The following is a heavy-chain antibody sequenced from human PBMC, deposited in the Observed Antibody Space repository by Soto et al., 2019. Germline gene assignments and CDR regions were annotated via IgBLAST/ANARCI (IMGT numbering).Heavy chain of an antibody. J-gene: IGHJ5*02. CDR2: ISSSSSYI. CDR3: TRHDDFWSGRENNWFDP. Sequence: PGGSLRLSCAASGFTFSSYGMNWVRQAPGKGLEWVSSISSSSSYIYYADSVKGRFTISRDNAKNSLYLQMNSLRAEDTAVYYCTRHDDFWSGRENNWFDPWGQGTLVTVSS. V-gene: IGHV3-21*01. D-gene: IGHD3-3*01. CDR1: GFTFSSYG.